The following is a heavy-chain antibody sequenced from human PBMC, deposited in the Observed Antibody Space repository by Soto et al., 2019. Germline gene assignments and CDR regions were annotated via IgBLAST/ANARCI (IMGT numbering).Heavy chain of an antibody. D-gene: IGHD1-20*01. J-gene: IGHJ6*02. CDR3: ARPGDGEGDITGTLGMDV. Sequence: SETLSLTCTVSGGSISSSSYYWGWIRQPPGKGLEWIGSIYYSGSTYYNPSLKSRVTISVDTSKNQFSLKLSSVTAADTAVYYCARPGDGEGDITGTLGMDVWGQGTTVTVSS. CDR1: GGSISSSSYY. CDR2: IYYSGST. V-gene: IGHV4-39*01.